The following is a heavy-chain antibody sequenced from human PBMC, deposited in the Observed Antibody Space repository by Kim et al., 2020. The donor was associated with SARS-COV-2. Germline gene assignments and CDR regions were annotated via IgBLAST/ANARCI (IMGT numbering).Heavy chain of an antibody. Sequence: GGYLRLSCAASGFTFRNYEISWVRQAPGKGLEWVSYISRSGSVIFYADSVKGRFTMSRDNAENSLFLQMNSLRVEDTALYFCARRKKLGDFNYGLDVWGQGTMATVSS. V-gene: IGHV3-48*03. CDR1: GFTFRNYE. J-gene: IGHJ6*02. CDR3: ARRKKLGDFNYGLDV. D-gene: IGHD1-26*01. CDR2: ISRSGSVI.